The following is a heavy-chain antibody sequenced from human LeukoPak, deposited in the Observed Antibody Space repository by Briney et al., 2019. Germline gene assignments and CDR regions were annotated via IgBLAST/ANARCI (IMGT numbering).Heavy chain of an antibody. Sequence: SETLSLTCTVSGGSISSYYWSWIRQPPGKGLEWIGHIYYSGSTNYNPSLKSRVTISIETSKNQFSLRLSSVTAADTAVYYCARGAAGYSYGWGQGTLVTVSS. V-gene: IGHV4-59*01. D-gene: IGHD5-18*01. CDR1: GGSISSYY. J-gene: IGHJ4*02. CDR2: IYYSGST. CDR3: ARGAAGYSYG.